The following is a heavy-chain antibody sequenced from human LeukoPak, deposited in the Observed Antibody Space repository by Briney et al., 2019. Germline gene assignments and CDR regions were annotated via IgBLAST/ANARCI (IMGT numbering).Heavy chain of an antibody. CDR1: GYTFTSYA. D-gene: IGHD3-22*01. Sequence: GASVKVSCKASGYTFTSYAMNWVRQAPGQGLEWMGWISAYNGNTKYAQKLQGRVTMTTDTSTSTAYMELRSLRSDDTAVYYCARDYYDSSGYLPFDYWGQGSPVTVS. CDR3: ARDYYDSSGYLPFDY. V-gene: IGHV1-18*01. CDR2: ISAYNGNT. J-gene: IGHJ4*02.